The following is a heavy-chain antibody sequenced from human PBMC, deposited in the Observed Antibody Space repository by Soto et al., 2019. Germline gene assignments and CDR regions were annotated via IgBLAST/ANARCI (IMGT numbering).Heavy chain of an antibody. CDR3: ARVYGSGSYYFDY. Sequence: PWETLSLTCEVSGDTISTGGYTWAWIRQPPGKALEWIGHTYHSGNPYYNPSLKSRVIISVDTSKNQFSLKLSSVSAADTSVYYCARVYGSGSYYFDYWGQGTLVTVSS. D-gene: IGHD3-10*01. CDR1: GDTISTGGYT. CDR2: TYHSGNP. V-gene: IGHV4-30-2*01. J-gene: IGHJ4*02.